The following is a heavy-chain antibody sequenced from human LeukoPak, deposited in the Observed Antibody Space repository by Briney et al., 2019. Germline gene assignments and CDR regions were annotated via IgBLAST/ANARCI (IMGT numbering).Heavy chain of an antibody. V-gene: IGHV3-23*01. CDR3: AKGSYDFWSGYLSYYYYYGMDV. Sequence: GGSLRLSCAASGFTVSSNYMSWVRQAPGKGLEWVSAISGNGGSTYYADSVKGRFTISRDNSKNTLFLQMNSLRAEDTAVYYCAKGSYDFWSGYLSYYYYYGMDVWGQGTTVTVSS. J-gene: IGHJ6*02. CDR2: ISGNGGST. D-gene: IGHD3-3*01. CDR1: GFTVSSNY.